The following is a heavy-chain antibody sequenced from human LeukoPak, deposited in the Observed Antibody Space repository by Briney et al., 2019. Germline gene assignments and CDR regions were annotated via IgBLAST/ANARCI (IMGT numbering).Heavy chain of an antibody. CDR1: GFTFSSYG. V-gene: IGHV3-23*01. J-gene: IGHJ4*02. Sequence: GGSLRLSCAASGFTFSSYGMSWVRQAPGKGLEWVSGISGSGGTTYYVDSVKGRFTISRDKSKNTLYLQMNSLRVEDTAVYYCAKGYYYGSGSYLVGYWGQGTLVTVSS. D-gene: IGHD3-10*01. CDR2: ISGSGGTT. CDR3: AKGYYYGSGSYLVGY.